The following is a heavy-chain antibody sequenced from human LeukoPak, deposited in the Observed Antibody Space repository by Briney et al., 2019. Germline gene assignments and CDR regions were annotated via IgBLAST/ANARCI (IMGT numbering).Heavy chain of an antibody. J-gene: IGHJ6*02. D-gene: IGHD3-9*01. CDR3: ARDGGYDILTGYYVVGYYYYYGMDV. CDR1: GFTLSSNA. CDR2: ISGSGGST. Sequence: PGGSLRLSCAASGFTLSSNAMNWVRQAPGKGLEWVSGISGSGGSTYYADSVKGRFTISRDNAKNSLYLQMNSLRAEDTAVYYCARDGGYDILTGYYVVGYYYYYGMDVWGQGTTVTVSS. V-gene: IGHV3-23*01.